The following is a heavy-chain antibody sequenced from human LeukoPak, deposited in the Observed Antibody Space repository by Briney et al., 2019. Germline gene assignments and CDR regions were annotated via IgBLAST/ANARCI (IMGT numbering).Heavy chain of an antibody. Sequence: PGGSLRLSCAASGFTFSSFAMSWVRRAPGKGLEWVSATTGNGGATFYADSVKGRFTISRDNAKNSLYLQMNSLRAEDTAVYYPTRVGSGYESDYWGQGTLVTVSS. J-gene: IGHJ4*02. V-gene: IGHV3-23*01. CDR3: TRVGSGYESDY. CDR1: GFTFSSFA. D-gene: IGHD5-12*01. CDR2: TTGNGGAT.